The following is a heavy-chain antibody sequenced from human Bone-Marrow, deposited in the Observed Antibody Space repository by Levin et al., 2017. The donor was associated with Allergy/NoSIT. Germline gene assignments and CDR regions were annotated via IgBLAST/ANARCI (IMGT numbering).Heavy chain of an antibody. V-gene: IGHV4-39*01. CDR3: ARRSEGVPFDY. D-gene: IGHD3-16*01. CDR1: GGSISSSPYW. J-gene: IGHJ4*02. CDR2: IYYTGST. Sequence: PSETLSLTCTVSGGSISSSPYWWGWIRQPPGTELEWIGTIYYTGSTFYNPSLRSRVTISADTSKNQFSLRLSSVTATDTAVYYGARRSEGVPFDYWGQGTLVTVSS.